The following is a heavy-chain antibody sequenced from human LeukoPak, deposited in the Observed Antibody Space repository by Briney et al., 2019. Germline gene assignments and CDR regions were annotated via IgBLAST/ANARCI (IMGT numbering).Heavy chain of an antibody. J-gene: IGHJ3*02. CDR3: AREVRLGYCSSTSCYDAFDI. CDR2: INSDGSST. V-gene: IGHV3-74*01. Sequence: PGGSLRLSCAASGFTFSSYWMHWVRQAPGKGLVWVSRINSDGSSTSYADSVKGRFTISRDNAKNTLYLQMNSLRAEDTAVYYCAREVRLGYCSSTSCYDAFDIWGQGTMATVSS. D-gene: IGHD2-2*01. CDR1: GFTFSSYW.